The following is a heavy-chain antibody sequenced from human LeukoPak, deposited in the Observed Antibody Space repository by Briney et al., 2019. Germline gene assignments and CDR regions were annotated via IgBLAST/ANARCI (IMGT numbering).Heavy chain of an antibody. D-gene: IGHD6-19*01. CDR2: ISYDGSNK. CDR3: AKSQWLVNPFDY. J-gene: IGHJ4*02. V-gene: IGHV3-30*18. CDR1: GFTFSSYG. Sequence: GGSLRLSCAASGFTFSSYGMHWVRQAPGKGLEWVAVISYDGSNKYYADSVKGRFTISRDNSKNTLYLQMNSLRAEDTAVYYCAKSQWLVNPFDYWGQGTLVTVSS.